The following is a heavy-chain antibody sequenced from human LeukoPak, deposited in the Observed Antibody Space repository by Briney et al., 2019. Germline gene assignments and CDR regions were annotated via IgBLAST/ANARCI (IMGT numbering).Heavy chain of an antibody. J-gene: IGHJ4*02. Sequence: PGGSLRLSCAASGFTFSGSAMHWVRQASGKGLEWVGRIRSKANSYATAYAASVKGRFTISRDDSKNTAYLQMNSLKTEDTAVYYCMGAQDCSSTSCYFSEMNDYWGQGTLVTVSS. V-gene: IGHV3-73*01. CDR3: MGAQDCSSTSCYFSEMNDY. CDR2: IRSKANSYAT. D-gene: IGHD2-2*01. CDR1: GFTFSGSA.